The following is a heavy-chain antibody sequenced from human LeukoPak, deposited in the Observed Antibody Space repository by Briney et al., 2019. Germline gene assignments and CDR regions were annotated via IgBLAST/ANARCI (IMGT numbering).Heavy chain of an antibody. J-gene: IGHJ4*02. V-gene: IGHV4-59*01. CDR3: ARGLGYYDILTGYGHYFDY. CDR2: IYYSGST. CDR1: GGSINSYY. Sequence: NPSETLSLTCTVSGGSINSYYWSWIRQPPGKGLEWIGYIYYSGSTNYNPSLRSRVTISVDTSKNQFSLKLSSVTAADAAVYYCARGLGYYDILTGYGHYFDYWGQGTLVTVSS. D-gene: IGHD3-9*01.